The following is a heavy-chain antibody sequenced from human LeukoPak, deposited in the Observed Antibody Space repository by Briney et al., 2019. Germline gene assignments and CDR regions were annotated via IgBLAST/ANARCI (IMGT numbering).Heavy chain of an antibody. CDR3: ASIGSPRVVVVVIPDDAFDI. Sequence: PSETLSLTCTVSGGSISSSSYYWGWIRQPPGKGLEWIGSIYYSGSTYYNPPLKSRVTISVDTSKNQFSLKLSSVTAADTAVYYCASIGSPRVVVVVIPDDAFDIWGQGTMVTVSS. V-gene: IGHV4-39*01. D-gene: IGHD2-21*01. J-gene: IGHJ3*02. CDR2: IYYSGST. CDR1: GGSISSSSYY.